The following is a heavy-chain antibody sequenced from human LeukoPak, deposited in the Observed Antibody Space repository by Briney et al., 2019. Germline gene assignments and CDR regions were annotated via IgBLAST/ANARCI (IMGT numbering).Heavy chain of an antibody. J-gene: IGHJ4*02. V-gene: IGHV1-46*01. D-gene: IGHD2-21*02. CDR3: ARVGYCGGDCYPLDY. CDR2: INPSGHIT. CDR1: GFTFTGYY. Sequence: ASVKVSCKASGFTFTGYYMHWVRQAPGQGLEWMGIINPSGHITNYAQKFQGRLTVTRDTPTSTVYMELSSLRSEDTAVYYCARVGYCGGDCYPLDYWGQGTLVTVSS.